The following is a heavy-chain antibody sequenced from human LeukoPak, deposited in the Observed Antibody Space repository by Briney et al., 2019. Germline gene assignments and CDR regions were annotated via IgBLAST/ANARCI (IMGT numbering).Heavy chain of an antibody. D-gene: IGHD3-10*01. Sequence: PGGSLRLSCAAPGFTFSSYDMHWVRQAPGKGLEWVSYITSSGSRIFYADSVKGRFTISRDNAKNSLYLQMNSLRADDTAVYYCARVRGVSLDYWGQGTLVTVSS. V-gene: IGHV3-48*03. CDR1: GFTFSSYD. CDR3: ARVRGVSLDY. CDR2: ITSSGSRI. J-gene: IGHJ4*02.